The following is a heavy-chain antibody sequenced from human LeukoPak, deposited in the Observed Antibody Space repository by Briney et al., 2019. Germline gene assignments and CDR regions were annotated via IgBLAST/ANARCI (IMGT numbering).Heavy chain of an antibody. CDR1: GFTFSSYG. V-gene: IGHV3-33*06. CDR3: AKDLGYSYGPLDY. CDR2: IWYDGSNK. D-gene: IGHD5-18*01. J-gene: IGHJ4*02. Sequence: PGGSLRLSCAASGFTFSSYGMHWVRRAPSKGLEWVAVIWYDGSNKYYADSLKGRFTISRDNSKNTLYLQMNSLRAEDTAVYYCAKDLGYSYGPLDYWGQGTLVTVSS.